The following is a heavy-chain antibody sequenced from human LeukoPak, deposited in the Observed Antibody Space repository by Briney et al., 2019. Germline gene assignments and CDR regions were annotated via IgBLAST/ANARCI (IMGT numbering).Heavy chain of an antibody. V-gene: IGHV3-30*03. J-gene: IGHJ4*02. Sequence: GTSLRLSCVASGFSFSNHGMHWVRQAPGKGLEWVSVIASDGGAKFYADSVKGRFTLSRDNPKNMFFLQMNLLTVEDTAIYYCAREATWDQWYFDHWGQGTPVTVSS. CDR3: AREATWDQWYFDH. D-gene: IGHD6-19*01. CDR2: IASDGGAK. CDR1: GFSFSNHG.